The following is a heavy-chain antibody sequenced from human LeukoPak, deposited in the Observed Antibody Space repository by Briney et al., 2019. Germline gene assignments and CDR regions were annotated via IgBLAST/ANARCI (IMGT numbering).Heavy chain of an antibody. CDR2: IGTAGDT. CDR1: GFTFSSYD. V-gene: IGHV3-13*01. CDR3: ARDENAGIAAAGFFDY. D-gene: IGHD6-13*01. Sequence: GGSLRLSCAASGFTFSSYDMHWVRRATGKGLEWVSAIGTAGDTYYPGSVKGRFTISRENAKNSLYLQMNSLRAEDAAVYYCARDENAGIAAAGFFDYWGQGTLVTVSS. J-gene: IGHJ4*02.